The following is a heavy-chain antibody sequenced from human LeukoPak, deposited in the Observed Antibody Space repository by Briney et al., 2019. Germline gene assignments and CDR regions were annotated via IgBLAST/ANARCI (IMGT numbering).Heavy chain of an antibody. Sequence: GGSLRLSCAASGFTFSSYSMNWVRQAPGKGLEWVSYISSSSSTIYYADSVKGRFTISRDNSKNTLYLQMNSLRAEDTAVYYCAKDGNGAFWSGYYYVDYWGQGTLVTVSS. V-gene: IGHV3-48*01. CDR2: ISSSSSTI. CDR3: AKDGNGAFWSGYYYVDY. J-gene: IGHJ4*02. D-gene: IGHD3-3*01. CDR1: GFTFSSYS.